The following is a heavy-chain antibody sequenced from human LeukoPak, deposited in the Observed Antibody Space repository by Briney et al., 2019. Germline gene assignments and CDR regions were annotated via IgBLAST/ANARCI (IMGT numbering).Heavy chain of an antibody. V-gene: IGHV4-34*01. J-gene: IGHJ6*04. CDR1: GGSFSGYY. CDR2: INHSGST. Sequence: PSETLSLTCAVYGGSFSGYYWSWIRQPPGKGLEWIGEINHSGSTNYNPSLKSRVTISVDTSKNQFSLKLSSVTAADTAVYYCARGQKSSPYSSSWTGHYYYYGMDVWGKGTTVTVSS. D-gene: IGHD6-13*01. CDR3: ARGQKSSPYSSSWTGHYYYYGMDV.